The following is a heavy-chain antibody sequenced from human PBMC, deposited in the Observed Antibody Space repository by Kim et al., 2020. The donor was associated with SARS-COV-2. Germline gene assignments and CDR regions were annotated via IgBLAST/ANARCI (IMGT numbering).Heavy chain of an antibody. CDR3: ARDPKYYDSSGYYHYYFDY. D-gene: IGHD3-22*01. V-gene: IGHV4-39*07. J-gene: IGHJ4*02. CDR2: IYYSGST. Sequence: SETLSLTCTVSGGSISSSSYYWGWIRQPPGKVLEWIGSIYYSGSTYYNPSLKSRVTISVDTSKNQFSLKLSSVTAADTAVYYCARDPKYYDSSGYYHYYFDYCGQGTLVTVSS. CDR1: GGSISSSSYY.